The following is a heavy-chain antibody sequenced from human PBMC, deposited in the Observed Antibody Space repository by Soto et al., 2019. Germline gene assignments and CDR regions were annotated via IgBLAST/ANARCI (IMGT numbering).Heavy chain of an antibody. V-gene: IGHV4-39*01. D-gene: IGHD1-1*01. Sequence: ETLSLTCTVSGGSISSSSYYWGWIRQPPGKGLEWIGSIYYSGSTYYNPSLKSRVTISVDTSKNQFSLKLSSVTAADTAVYYCARLSWVGRTVDYWGQGTLVTV. CDR1: GGSISSSSYY. CDR2: IYYSGST. J-gene: IGHJ4*02. CDR3: ARLSWVGRTVDY.